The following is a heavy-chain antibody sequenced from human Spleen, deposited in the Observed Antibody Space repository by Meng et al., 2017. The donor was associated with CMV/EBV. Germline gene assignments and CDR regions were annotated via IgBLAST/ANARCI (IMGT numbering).Heavy chain of an antibody. CDR3: ARRRPFFETNHGMDV. J-gene: IGHJ6*02. CDR2: INHSGST. V-gene: IGHV4-34*01. Sequence: SETLSLTCAVYGGSFSGYYWSWIRQPPGKGLEWIGEINHSGSTNYNPSLKSRVTISVDTSKNQFSLKLSSVTAADTAVYYCARRRPFFETNHGMDVWGQGTTVTVSS. CDR1: GGSFSGYY. D-gene: IGHD2-8*01.